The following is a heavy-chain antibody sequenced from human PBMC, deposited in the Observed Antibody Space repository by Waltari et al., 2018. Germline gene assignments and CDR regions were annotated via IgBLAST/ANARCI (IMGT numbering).Heavy chain of an antibody. D-gene: IGHD1-26*01. CDR2: IGESGHKI. V-gene: IGHV3-23*04. CDR1: GYTVRTYV. CDR3: ARDVGGEGSR. J-gene: IGHJ4*02. Sequence: EVQLVESGGALVQPGGSLRHSCVASGYTVRTYVLSWVRHVLGKGLEWVSSIGESGHKIFYADSVKGRFTISRDNANNMLYLQVNSLRADDTAVYYCARDVGGEGSRWGQGTLVTVSS.